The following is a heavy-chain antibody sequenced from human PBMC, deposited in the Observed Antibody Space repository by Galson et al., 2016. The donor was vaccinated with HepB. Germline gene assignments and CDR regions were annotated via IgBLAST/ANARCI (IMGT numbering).Heavy chain of an antibody. CDR3: ARRSRPGGYYVEEYGTDV. V-gene: IGHV5-51*01. CDR2: IYPSDADT. CDR1: GYSFTSYW. D-gene: IGHD3-22*01. Sequence: QSGAEVKKPVESLKISCKGSGYSFTSYWIGWVRQMPGKGREWMGIIYPSDADTRYRPSFQGQVTISADKSISTAYLQWSSLKASDTAMYYCARRSRPGGYYVEEYGTDVWGKGTTATASS. J-gene: IGHJ6*04.